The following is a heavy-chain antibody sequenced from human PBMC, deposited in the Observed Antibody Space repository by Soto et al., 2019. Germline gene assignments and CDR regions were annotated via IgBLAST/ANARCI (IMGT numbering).Heavy chain of an antibody. CDR3: ARSRDGYNLNPIDQ. CDR1: TGSSDSFY. V-gene: IGHV4-59*01. D-gene: IGHD5-12*01. Sequence: QVQLQMSGPGLVKPSATLSLSCTVSTGSSDSFYWSWIRQPPGKGLEWIGYFFYTGSTNHNPSLKGPVTISLDMSSSQFSLSVTSVTAADTAMYYCARSRDGYNLNPIDQWGQGLLVTVSS. J-gene: IGHJ4*02. CDR2: FFYTGST.